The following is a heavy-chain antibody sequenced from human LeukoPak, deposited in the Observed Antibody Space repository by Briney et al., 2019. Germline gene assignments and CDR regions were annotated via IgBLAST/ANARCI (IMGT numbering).Heavy chain of an antibody. CDR2: IDPPSGVP. CDR3: ARSGFSTGFYLDF. CDR1: GYTFTGQF. D-gene: IGHD2-8*02. J-gene: IGHJ4*02. Sequence: ASVKVSCKASGYTFTGQFIHWLGQAPGRGLEWMGWIDPPSGVPHYAQKFQDTVTMTRDTSIGTAYMEVRRLKSDDTAVYYCARSGFSTGFYLDFWGQGTLISVSS. V-gene: IGHV1-2*02.